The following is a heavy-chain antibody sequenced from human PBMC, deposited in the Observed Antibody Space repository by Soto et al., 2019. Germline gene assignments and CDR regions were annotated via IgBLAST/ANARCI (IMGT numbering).Heavy chain of an antibody. CDR1: GGSISSGPYS. J-gene: IGHJ6*02. CDR3: ARLGGYCSSTSCYGFYGMDV. D-gene: IGHD2-2*01. CDR2: FYYSEST. Sequence: SETLSLTCTVSGGSISSGPYSWGWIRQHPGEGLEWIGTFYYSESTYYNPSLEGRVTISVDTSKNQFSLKVSSVTVADTAVYYCARLGGYCSSTSCYGFYGMDVWGQGTTVTVSS. V-gene: IGHV4-39*01.